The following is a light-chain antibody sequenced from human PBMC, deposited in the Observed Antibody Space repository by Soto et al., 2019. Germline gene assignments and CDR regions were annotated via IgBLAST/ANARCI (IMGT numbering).Light chain of an antibody. CDR2: GAS. Sequence: EIVLTQSPGTLSLSPGERATLSCRASQSVSSSYLAWYQQKPGQAPRLLIYGASSRATGIPDRFSGSGSGTAFTLTISRLEPEDFAGYYCQQYGSSPGYTFGQGTKLEIK. J-gene: IGKJ2*01. CDR3: QQYGSSPGYT. CDR1: QSVSSSY. V-gene: IGKV3-20*01.